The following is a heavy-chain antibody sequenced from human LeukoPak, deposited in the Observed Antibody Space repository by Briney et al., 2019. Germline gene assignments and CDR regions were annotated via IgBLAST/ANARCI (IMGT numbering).Heavy chain of an antibody. CDR2: IRTQIEGETR. CDR1: GFNFSYGW. J-gene: IGHJ6*02. V-gene: IGHV3-15*01. D-gene: IGHD1-26*01. CDR3: TTERNWELLRPYGLDI. Sequence: GGSLRLSYAASGFNFSYGWLNWVRQAPGKGLEWLGRIRTQIEGETRDYAAAVKGRFSISRDDSKTTLYLQMNGLKTEDSAVYYCTTERNWELLRPYGLDIWGQGTTVTVSS.